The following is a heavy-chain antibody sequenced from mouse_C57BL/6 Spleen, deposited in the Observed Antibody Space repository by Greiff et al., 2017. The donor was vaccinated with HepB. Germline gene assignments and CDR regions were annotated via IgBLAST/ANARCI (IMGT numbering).Heavy chain of an antibody. CDR3: ATPYYGSSYGYFDV. V-gene: IGHV5-4*01. CDR2: ISDGGSYT. Sequence: EVQRVESGGGLVKPGGSLKLSCAASGFTFSSYAMSWVRQTPEKRLEWVATISDGGSYTYYPDNVKGRFTISRDNAKNNLYLQMSHLKSEDTAMYYCATPYYGSSYGYFDVWGTGTTVTVSS. J-gene: IGHJ1*03. D-gene: IGHD1-1*01. CDR1: GFTFSSYA.